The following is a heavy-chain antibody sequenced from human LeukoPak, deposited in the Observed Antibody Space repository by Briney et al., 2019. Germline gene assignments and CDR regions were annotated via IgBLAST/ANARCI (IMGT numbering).Heavy chain of an antibody. CDR2: FDPEDGET. Sequence: ASVKVSCKVSGHTLNDLPMHWVRQAPGKGLEWMGGFDPEDGETIYAQKFQGRVIMTEDTSTDNTAYMELSSLRSEDTAVYYCARGSHYDPLDYWGQGTLVTVSS. D-gene: IGHD5-12*01. V-gene: IGHV1-24*01. CDR1: GHTLNDLP. J-gene: IGHJ4*02. CDR3: ARGSHYDPLDY.